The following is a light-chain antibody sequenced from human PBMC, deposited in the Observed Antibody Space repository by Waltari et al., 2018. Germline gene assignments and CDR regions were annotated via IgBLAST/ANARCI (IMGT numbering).Light chain of an antibody. V-gene: IGLV2-14*01. CDR2: EVS. CDR3: SSYTSSSTGV. J-gene: IGLJ1*01. Sequence: QSALTQPASVSGSPGQSITISCTGTSSDVGGYNYLSWYQQHPGKAPKLMIYEVSNRPSGVSNRFSGSKSGNTASLTISGLQAEDEADYYCSSYTSSSTGVFGTGTKVTVL. CDR1: SSDVGGYNY.